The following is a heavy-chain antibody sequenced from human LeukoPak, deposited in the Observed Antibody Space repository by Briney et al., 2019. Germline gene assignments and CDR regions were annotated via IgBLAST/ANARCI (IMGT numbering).Heavy chain of an antibody. CDR2: IKQDGSEK. CDR3: TRDTTYYYDSSGYSPRLDY. Sequence: GGSLRRSCAASGFTFSSYWMSWVRQAPGKGLEWVANIKQDGSEKYYVDSVKGQFTISRDNAKNSLYLQMNSLRAEDTAVYYCTRDTTYYYDSSGYSPRLDYWGQGTLVTVSS. J-gene: IGHJ4*02. D-gene: IGHD3-22*01. V-gene: IGHV3-7*04. CDR1: GFTFSSYW.